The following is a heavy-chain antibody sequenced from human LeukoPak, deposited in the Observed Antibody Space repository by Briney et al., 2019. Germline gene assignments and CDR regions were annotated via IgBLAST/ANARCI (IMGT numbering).Heavy chain of an antibody. J-gene: IGHJ6*02. V-gene: IGHV1-2*02. D-gene: IGHD2-15*01. CDR1: GYTFTGYY. Sequence: GASVKLSCKASGYTFTGYYMHLVRQAPGQGLEWMGLINPNSGGTNYAQKFQGRVTMTRDTSISTAYMELSRLRSDDTAVYYCARTPRDIVVVVAATLYYYYGMDVWGQGTTVTVSS. CDR3: ARTPRDIVVVVAATLYYYYGMDV. CDR2: INPNSGGT.